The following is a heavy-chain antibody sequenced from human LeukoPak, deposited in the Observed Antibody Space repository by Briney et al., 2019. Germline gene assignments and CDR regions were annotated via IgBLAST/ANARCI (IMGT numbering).Heavy chain of an antibody. CDR1: GGSISSSSYY. V-gene: IGHV4-39*01. CDR3: ARRSQTAAGRGIDY. D-gene: IGHD6-13*01. CDR2: MYHSGST. J-gene: IGHJ4*02. Sequence: SETLSLTCTVSGGSISSSSYYWGWIRQPPGKGLEWIGSMYHSGSTYYNPSLKSRVTISGDTSKNQFSLKLSSVTAADTAVFYCARRSQTAAGRGIDYWGQGTLVTVSS.